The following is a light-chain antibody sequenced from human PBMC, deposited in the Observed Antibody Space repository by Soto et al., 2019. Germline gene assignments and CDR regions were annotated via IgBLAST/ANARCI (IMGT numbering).Light chain of an antibody. V-gene: IGLV1-40*01. Sequence: VLTQPPSVSGAPGQRVTISCTGSSSNIGTGYDVHWYKQLPGTAPKLLIYANINRPSGVPDRYSGSKSGTSASLAITGLQAEDEADYYCQSYDSSLSGYVFGSGTKVTVL. CDR1: SSNIGTGYD. CDR2: ANI. J-gene: IGLJ1*01. CDR3: QSYDSSLSGYV.